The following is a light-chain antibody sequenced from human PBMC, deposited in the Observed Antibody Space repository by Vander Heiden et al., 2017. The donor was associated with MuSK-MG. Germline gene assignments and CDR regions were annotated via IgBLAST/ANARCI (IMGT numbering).Light chain of an antibody. CDR3: QQYGGSPRT. Sequence: ELVLTQSPGALSLSPGERATLSCRASQSILSDYLAWYQQRPGQAPRLLIYATSIRATGIPDRFSGSGSETDFTLTIIRLEPEEFAVYFCQQYGGSPRTFGQGTKLEMK. V-gene: IGKV3-20*01. CDR2: ATS. CDR1: QSILSDY. J-gene: IGKJ2*01.